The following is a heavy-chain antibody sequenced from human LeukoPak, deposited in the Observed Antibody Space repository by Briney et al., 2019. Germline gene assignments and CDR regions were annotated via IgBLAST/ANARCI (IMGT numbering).Heavy chain of an antibody. CDR2: ISGSGGST. CDR3: AKGGEGGSHRYFEY. D-gene: IGHD1-26*01. Sequence: GGSLRLSCAASGFTFSSYAMSWVRQAPGKGLEWVSAISGSGGSTYYADSVKGRFTISRDNSKNTLYLQMNSLRPEDTAVYYCAKGGEGGSHRYFEYWGQGTLVTVSS. V-gene: IGHV3-23*01. J-gene: IGHJ4*02. CDR1: GFTFSSYA.